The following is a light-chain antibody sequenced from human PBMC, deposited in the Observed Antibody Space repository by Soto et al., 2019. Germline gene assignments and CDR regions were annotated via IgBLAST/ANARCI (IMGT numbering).Light chain of an antibody. J-gene: IGLJ1*01. CDR3: QAWDSGTYV. CDR1: KLGDKY. Sequence: SYELTQPPSVSVSPGQTASITCYGDKLGDKYACWYQQKPGQSPVLVIYQDTKRPSGIPERFSGSNSGNTATLTISGTQAMDEADYYCQAWDSGTYVFGTGTKLTVL. CDR2: QDT. V-gene: IGLV3-1*01.